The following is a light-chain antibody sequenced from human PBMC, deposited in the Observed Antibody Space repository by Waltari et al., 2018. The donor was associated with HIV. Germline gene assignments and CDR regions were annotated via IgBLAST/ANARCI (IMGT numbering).Light chain of an antibody. CDR3: QQYVNSPVT. CDR1: QSLTSSY. V-gene: IGKV3-20*01. CDR2: VAS. Sequence: EIVLTQSPGTLSLSPGERATLSCRASQSLTSSYLAWYQQKPGQAPRLLIFVASSRATGIPDRFSGSGSGTDFTLTIARLEAEDFAVYYCQQYVNSPVTFGGGTKVEIK. J-gene: IGKJ4*01.